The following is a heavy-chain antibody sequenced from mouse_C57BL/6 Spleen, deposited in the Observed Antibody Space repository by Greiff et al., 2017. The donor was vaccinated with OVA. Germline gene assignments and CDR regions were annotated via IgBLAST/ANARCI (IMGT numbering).Heavy chain of an antibody. V-gene: IGHV1-50*01. CDR3: ARYPYYYGSRYEYYFDY. Sequence: QVQLQQPGAELVKPGASVKLSCKASGYTFTSYWMQWVKQRPGQGLEWIGEIDPSDSYTNYNQQFKGKATLTVDTSSSTAYMQLSSLTSEDSAVYYCARYPYYYGSRYEYYFDYWGQGTTLTVSS. J-gene: IGHJ2*01. CDR2: IDPSDSYT. D-gene: IGHD1-1*01. CDR1: GYTFTSYW.